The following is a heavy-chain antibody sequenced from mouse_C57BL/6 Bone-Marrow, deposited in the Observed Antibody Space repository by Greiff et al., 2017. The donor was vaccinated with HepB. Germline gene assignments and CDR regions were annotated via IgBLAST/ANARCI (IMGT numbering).Heavy chain of an antibody. CDR1: GFTFSSYG. Sequence: EVKLVESGGDLVKPGGSLKLSCAASGFTFSSYGMSWVRQTPDKRLEWVATISSGGSYTYYPDSVKGRFTISRDNAKSTLYLQMSSLKSEDTAMYYCARRRQLRMDYWGQGTSVTVSS. D-gene: IGHD3-2*02. J-gene: IGHJ4*01. V-gene: IGHV5-6*02. CDR3: ARRRQLRMDY. CDR2: ISSGGSYT.